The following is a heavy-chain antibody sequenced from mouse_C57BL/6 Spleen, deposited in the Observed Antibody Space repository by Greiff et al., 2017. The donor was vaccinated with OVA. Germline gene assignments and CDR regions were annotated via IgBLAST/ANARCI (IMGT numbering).Heavy chain of an antibody. D-gene: IGHD2-1*01. CDR2: ISSGGDYI. Sequence: EVMLVESGEGLVKPGGSLKLSCAASGFTFSSYAMSWVRQTPEKRLEWVAYISSGGDYINYADTVKGRFTISRDNARNTLYLQMSSLKSDDTAMYYCTRVDYYGLYYYAMDYWGQGTSVTVSS. CDR3: TRVDYYGLYYYAMDY. J-gene: IGHJ4*01. CDR1: GFTFSSYA. V-gene: IGHV5-9-1*02.